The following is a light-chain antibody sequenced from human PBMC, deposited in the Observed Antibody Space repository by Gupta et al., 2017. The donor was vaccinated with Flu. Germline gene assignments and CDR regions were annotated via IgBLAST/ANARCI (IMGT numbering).Light chain of an antibody. Sequence: EIVLTQSPGTLSLSPGERATLSCRASQSVSSNFLAWYQQKPGQAPRLLIYGASNRATGIPERFSGTGSGTDXTLTISXLEAEDFAVYYCQQYGRSPPLAFGXGTKVEIK. CDR3: QQYGRSPPLA. V-gene: IGKV3-20*01. CDR1: QSVSSNF. J-gene: IGKJ4*01. CDR2: GAS.